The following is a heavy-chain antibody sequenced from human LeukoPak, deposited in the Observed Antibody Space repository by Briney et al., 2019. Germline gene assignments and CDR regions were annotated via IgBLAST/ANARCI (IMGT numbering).Heavy chain of an antibody. Sequence: ASVKVSCKASGYTFTSYAMHWVRQAPGQGLEWMGIINPSGGSTSYAQKFQGRVTITTDESTSTAYMELSSLRSEDTAVYYCARDPLYSSSWFDPWGQGTLVTVSS. CDR1: GYTFTSYA. CDR2: INPSGGST. D-gene: IGHD6-13*01. V-gene: IGHV1-46*01. J-gene: IGHJ5*02. CDR3: ARDPLYSSSWFDP.